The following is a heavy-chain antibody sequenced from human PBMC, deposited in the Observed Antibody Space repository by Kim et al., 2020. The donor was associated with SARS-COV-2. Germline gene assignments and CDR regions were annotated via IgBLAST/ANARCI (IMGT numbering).Heavy chain of an antibody. Sequence: GGSLRLSCAASGFTFSSYGMHWVRQAPGKGLEWVAVISYDGSNKYYADSVKGRFTISRDNSKNTLYLQMNSLRAEDTAVYYCAKDVNGQYYYYGMDVWGQGATVTVSS. D-gene: IGHD2-8*01. CDR2: ISYDGSNK. V-gene: IGHV3-30*18. CDR1: GFTFSSYG. CDR3: AKDVNGQYYYYGMDV. J-gene: IGHJ6*02.